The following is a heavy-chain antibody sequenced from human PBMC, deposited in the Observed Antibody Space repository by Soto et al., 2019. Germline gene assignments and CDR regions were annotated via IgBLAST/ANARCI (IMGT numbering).Heavy chain of an antibody. CDR2: INPNGGVT. V-gene: IGHV1-2*02. CDR3: ARESGGATATLDYYYFYMDV. CDR1: GDSFNDYY. D-gene: IGHD5-12*01. Sequence: VQLVQSGAEVKKPGASVKVSCKTSGDSFNDYYIHWVRQAPGQGLEWMGWINPNGGVTKYAQKFQGRVTVTRDTSIRTVYMELSSLRSDDTAVYYCARESGGATATLDYYYFYMDVWGKRTTVTVSS. J-gene: IGHJ6*03.